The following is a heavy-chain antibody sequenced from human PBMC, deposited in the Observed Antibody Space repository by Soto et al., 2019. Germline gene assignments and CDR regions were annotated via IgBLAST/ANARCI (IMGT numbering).Heavy chain of an antibody. V-gene: IGHV4-31*03. CDR3: ARKDSGYADYMDV. Sequence: QVQLQESGPGLVKPSQTLSLTCTVSRGSISRGGYYWSWIRQHPGKGLEWIGYIYYSGGTYYNPSLKSRVTISVDTSENQFSLRLSSVTAADTAVYYCARKDSGYADYMDVWGKGTTVTVSS. J-gene: IGHJ6*03. CDR1: RGSISRGGYY. CDR2: IYYSGGT. D-gene: IGHD5-12*01.